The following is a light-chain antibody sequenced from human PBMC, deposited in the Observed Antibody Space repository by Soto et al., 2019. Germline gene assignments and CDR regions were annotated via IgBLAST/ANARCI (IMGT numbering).Light chain of an antibody. CDR3: QQRSSWPYT. CDR1: QSIGSS. V-gene: IGKV3-11*01. Sequence: EIVLTQSPATLSLSPGEGATLSCMASQSIGSSLAWNQQKPGQPPRLLIYDASNRSTGIPARFSGSGSGTAFTLTISSLEPEDFAVYYCQQRSSWPYTFGQGTKLEIK. CDR2: DAS. J-gene: IGKJ2*01.